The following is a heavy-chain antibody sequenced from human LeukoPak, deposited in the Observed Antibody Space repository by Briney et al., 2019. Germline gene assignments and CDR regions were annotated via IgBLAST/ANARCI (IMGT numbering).Heavy chain of an antibody. V-gene: IGHV3-7*01. CDR1: GFTFSSYW. Sequence: GGSLRLSCAASGFTFSSYWMSWVRQAPGKGLEWVANIKQDGSEKYYVDSVKGRFTISRDNAKNSLYLQMNSLRAEDTAVHYCARDLEGHICYFDYWGQGTLVTVSS. D-gene: IGHD2-21*01. CDR3: ARDLEGHICYFDY. J-gene: IGHJ4*02. CDR2: IKQDGSEK.